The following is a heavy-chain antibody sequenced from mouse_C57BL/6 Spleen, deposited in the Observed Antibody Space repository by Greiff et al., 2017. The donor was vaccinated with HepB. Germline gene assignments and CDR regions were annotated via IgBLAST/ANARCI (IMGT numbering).Heavy chain of an antibody. CDR3: ARWGDATDY. CDR2: IYPGDGDT. D-gene: IGHD1-1*01. V-gene: IGHV1-82*01. J-gene: IGHJ2*01. Sequence: VQLQQSGPELVKPGASVKISCKASGYAFSSSWMNWVKQRPGKGLEWIGRIYPGDGDTNYNGKFKGKATLTADKSSSKAYMQLSSLTSEDSAVYCGARWGDATDYWGQGTTLTVSS. CDR1: GYAFSSSW.